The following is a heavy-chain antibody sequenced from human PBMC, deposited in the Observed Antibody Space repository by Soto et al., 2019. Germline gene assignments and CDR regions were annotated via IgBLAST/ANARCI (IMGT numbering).Heavy chain of an antibody. CDR1: GGTFSSYA. J-gene: IGHJ4*02. CDR2: IIPIFGTA. Sequence: QVQLVQSGAEVKKPGSSVKVSCKASGGTFSSYAISWVRQAPGQGLEWMGGIIPIFGTANYAQKFQGRVTIIADESTSTAYMELSRLRSEDTAVYYCARDSRVLRGTGYFDYWGQGTLVTVSS. V-gene: IGHV1-69*01. CDR3: ARDSRVLRGTGYFDY. D-gene: IGHD5-12*01.